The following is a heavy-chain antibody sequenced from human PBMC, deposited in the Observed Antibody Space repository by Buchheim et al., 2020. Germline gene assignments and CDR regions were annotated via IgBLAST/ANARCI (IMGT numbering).Heavy chain of an antibody. CDR3: ARVLITIFEGWFDP. CDR2: IYNSGST. CDR1: GYSVSSANW. V-gene: IGHV4-28*03. Sequence: QVQMQESGPGLVKPSDTLSLTCAVSGYSVSSANWWGWIRQPPGKGLEWIGYIYNSGSTYYNPSLKSRVTISVDTSKNQFSLKLSSVTAADTAVYYCARVLITIFEGWFDPWGQGTL. J-gene: IGHJ5*02. D-gene: IGHD3-3*01.